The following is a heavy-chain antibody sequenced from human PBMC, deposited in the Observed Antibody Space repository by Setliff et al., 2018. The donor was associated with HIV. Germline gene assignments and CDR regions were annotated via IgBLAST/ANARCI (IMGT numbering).Heavy chain of an antibody. Sequence: ASVKVSCKASGYTFNNYGISWVRQAPGQGLEWMGWINTHSGYTNYAQNVQGRVTVTMDTSTSTAYMELSSLRSEDTAVYYCARATNYYDSSGCYDYWGQGTLVTVSS. V-gene: IGHV1-18*01. CDR2: INTHSGYT. J-gene: IGHJ4*02. CDR1: GYTFNNYG. CDR3: ARATNYYDSSGCYDY. D-gene: IGHD3-22*01.